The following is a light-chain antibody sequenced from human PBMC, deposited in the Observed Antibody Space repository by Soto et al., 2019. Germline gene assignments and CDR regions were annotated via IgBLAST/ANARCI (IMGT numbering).Light chain of an antibody. V-gene: IGLV2-8*01. CDR1: SSDVGGYNY. J-gene: IGLJ1*01. CDR2: EVS. CDR3: SSYAGSNNPMHV. Sequence: QSVRSQPRSACGSPGQSVTISCTGTSSDVGGYNYVSWYQQHPGKAPKLMIYEVSKRPSGVPDRFSGSKSGNTASLTVSGLHAEDDADYHCSSYAGSNNPMHVFGTGTKLX.